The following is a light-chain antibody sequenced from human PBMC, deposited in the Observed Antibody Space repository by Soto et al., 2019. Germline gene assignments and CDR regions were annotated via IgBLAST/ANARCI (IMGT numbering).Light chain of an antibody. Sequence: DIQMTQSPSSLSASVGDRVTITCRASQSISSYLNWYQQKPGKAPKLLIYAASSLQSGVPSRLSGSGSGTDFTLTISSLQPEDFATYYCQQSYSTPTCTFGQGTKVDIK. CDR1: QSISSY. J-gene: IGKJ1*01. CDR3: QQSYSTPTCT. V-gene: IGKV1-39*01. CDR2: AAS.